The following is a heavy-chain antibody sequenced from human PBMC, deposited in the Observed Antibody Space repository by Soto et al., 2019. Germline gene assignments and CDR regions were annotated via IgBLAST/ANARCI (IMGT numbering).Heavy chain of an antibody. V-gene: IGHV4-38-2*01. CDR2: IYHSGST. D-gene: IGHD3-10*01. J-gene: IGHJ6*02. Sequence: SETLSLTCAVSGYSISSGYYWGWIRQPPGKGLEWIASIYHSGSTYYNPSLKSRVTISVDTSKNQFSLKLSSVTAADTAVYYCARVSPGVIYYYGMDVWGQGTTVTVSS. CDR3: ARVSPGVIYYYGMDV. CDR1: GYSISSGYY.